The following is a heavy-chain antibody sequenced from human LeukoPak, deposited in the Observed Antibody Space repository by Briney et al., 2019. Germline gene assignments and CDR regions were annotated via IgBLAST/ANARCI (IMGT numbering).Heavy chain of an antibody. D-gene: IGHD6-19*01. CDR1: AGSISGYY. Sequence: SETLSLTCTVSAGSISGYYWSWIRQPPGKGLEWIGHIYSSGSTNYNPSLKSRVTMSIDTSKNQLSLKLSSATAADTAMYYCARHSSAYFDYWGQGTLVTVSS. CDR3: ARHSSAYFDY. CDR2: IYSSGST. V-gene: IGHV4-59*08. J-gene: IGHJ4*02.